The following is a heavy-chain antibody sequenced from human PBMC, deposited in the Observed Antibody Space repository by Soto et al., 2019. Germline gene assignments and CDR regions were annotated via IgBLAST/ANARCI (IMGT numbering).Heavy chain of an antibody. J-gene: IGHJ3*02. CDR2: INHSGST. CDR3: GRHHVKRGLVAASGWAFDI. Sequence: SETLSLTCAVYGGSFSGYYWSWIRQPPGKGLEWIGEINHSGSTNYNPSLKSRVTISADKSKNQFTLKLSSVTAADTAVFYCGRHHVKRGLVAASGWAFDIWGQGTMVTVSS. V-gene: IGHV4-34*01. D-gene: IGHD2-15*01. CDR1: GGSFSGYY.